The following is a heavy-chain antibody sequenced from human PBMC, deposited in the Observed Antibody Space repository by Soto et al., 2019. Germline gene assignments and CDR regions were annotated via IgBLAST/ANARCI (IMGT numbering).Heavy chain of an antibody. J-gene: IGHJ6*02. V-gene: IGHV4-39*01. CDR3: ATLSVSLSGPYGIHV. CDR1: GYSVTSSDYY. D-gene: IGHD2-15*01. Sequence: PSETLSLTCSVSGYSVTSSDYYWAWIRQPPGKGLEWIGSMFYSGLTYYNPSLKSRVTLSVDTSKNQFSVRLNSVTAADTAVYYCATLSVSLSGPYGIHVWGQGTTVTVYS. CDR2: MFYSGLT.